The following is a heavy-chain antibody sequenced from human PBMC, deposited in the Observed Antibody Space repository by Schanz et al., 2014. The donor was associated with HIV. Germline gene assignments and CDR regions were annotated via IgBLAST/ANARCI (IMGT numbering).Heavy chain of an antibody. CDR1: GFTFRSYG. J-gene: IGHJ4*02. V-gene: IGHV3-7*01. D-gene: IGHD6-13*01. Sequence: EVQLVESGGGLVQPGRSLRLSCAASGFTFRSYGMHWVRQAPGKGLECVANVREDESEKSYVDSVKGRFTISRDISKNTLYLQMNSLRAEDTAVYYCAKEEQQLGGVGGYHFDYWGQGTLVTVSS. CDR3: AKEEQQLGGVGGYHFDY. CDR2: VREDESEK.